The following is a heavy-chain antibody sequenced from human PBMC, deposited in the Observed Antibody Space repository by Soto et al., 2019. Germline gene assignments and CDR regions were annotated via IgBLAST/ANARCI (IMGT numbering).Heavy chain of an antibody. J-gene: IGHJ5*02. V-gene: IGHV5-51*01. CDR3: ARRPAYCGGDCPNWFDP. CDR1: GYSFTSYW. D-gene: IGHD2-21*02. Sequence: GETLKISCKGSGYSFTSYWIGWVRQMPGKGLEWMGIIYPGDSDTRYSPSFQGQVTISADKSISTAYLQWSSLKASDTAMYYCARRPAYCGGDCPNWFDPWGQGTLVTVSS. CDR2: IYPGDSDT.